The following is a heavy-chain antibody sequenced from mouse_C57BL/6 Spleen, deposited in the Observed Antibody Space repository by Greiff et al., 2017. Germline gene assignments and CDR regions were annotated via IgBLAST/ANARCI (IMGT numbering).Heavy chain of an antibody. Sequence: VQLQQSGPELVKPGASVKISCKASGYSFTDYNMNWVKQSNGKSLDWIGVINPNYGTTSYNQKFKGKATLTVDQSSSTAYMQLNSLTSEDSAVYYCARSPSYSNYGGIYAMDYWGQGTSVTVSS. CDR1: GYSFTDYN. J-gene: IGHJ4*01. CDR3: ARSPSYSNYGGIYAMDY. V-gene: IGHV1-39*01. CDR2: INPNYGTT. D-gene: IGHD2-5*01.